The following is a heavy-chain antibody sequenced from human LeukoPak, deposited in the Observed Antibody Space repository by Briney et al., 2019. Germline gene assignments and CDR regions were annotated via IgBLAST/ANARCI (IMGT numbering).Heavy chain of an antibody. CDR2: ISSSGSTI. CDR3: ARSRIDYDSSLNFDY. D-gene: IGHD3-22*01. Sequence: GGSLRLSCAASGFTFSSYEMNWVRQAPGKGLEWVSYISSSGSTIYYADSAKGRFTISRDNAKNSLYLQMNSLRAEDTAVYYCARSRIDYDSSLNFDYWGQGTLVTVSS. J-gene: IGHJ4*02. V-gene: IGHV3-48*03. CDR1: GFTFSSYE.